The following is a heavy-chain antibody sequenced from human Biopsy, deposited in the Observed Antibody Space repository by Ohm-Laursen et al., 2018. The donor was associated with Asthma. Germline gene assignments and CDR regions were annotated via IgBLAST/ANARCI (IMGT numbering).Heavy chain of an antibody. V-gene: IGHV3-9*01. J-gene: IGHJ4*02. CDR3: AKAFLGGVSVANYFDS. CDR2: ISWNSGNI. Sequence: RSLRLSCAASGFRFDDYAMYWVRQAPGKGLEWVAGISWNSGNIGYAVSVKGRFIVSRDNAKNSLYLQMNSLRPDDTALYYCAKAFLGGVSVANYFDSWGQGTLVTVSS. CDR1: GFRFDDYA. D-gene: IGHD6-19*01.